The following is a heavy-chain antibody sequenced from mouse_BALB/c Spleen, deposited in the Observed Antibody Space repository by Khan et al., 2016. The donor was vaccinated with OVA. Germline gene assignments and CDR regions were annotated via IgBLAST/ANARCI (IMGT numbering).Heavy chain of an antibody. V-gene: IGHV2-2*02. Sequence: QVQLKQSGPGLVQPSQSLSITCTVSGFSLNNYSVHWVRQSPGKGLEWLGVIWSAGNTDYNAGFISRLTISTDNSRSEVFFKMNSLQPNDTAIYYCARRGYDYGRGALFAYWGQGTLVTVSA. CDR3: ARRGYDYGRGALFAY. J-gene: IGHJ3*01. D-gene: IGHD2-4*01. CDR2: IWSAGNT. CDR1: GFSLNNYS.